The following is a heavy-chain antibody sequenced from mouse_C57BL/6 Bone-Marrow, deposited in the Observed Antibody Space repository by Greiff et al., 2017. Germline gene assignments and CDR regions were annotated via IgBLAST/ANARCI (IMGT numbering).Heavy chain of an antibody. D-gene: IGHD2-1*01. CDR2: INPNYGTT. V-gene: IGHV1-39*01. CDR1: GYSFTDYN. J-gene: IGHJ1*03. CDR3: ARIYYGNLRDWYFDV. Sequence: EVQLQQSGPELVKPGASVKISCKASGYSFTDYNMNWVKQSNGKSLEWIGVINPNYGTTSYNQKFKGKATLPVDQSSSTAYMPHNSLSSEDSAVYSGARIYYGNLRDWYFDVWGTGTTVTVSS.